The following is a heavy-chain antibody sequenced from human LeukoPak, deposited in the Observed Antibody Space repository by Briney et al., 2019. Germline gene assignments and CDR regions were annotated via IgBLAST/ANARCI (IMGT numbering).Heavy chain of an antibody. Sequence: PSETLSLTCTVPGGSISSGSYYWSWIRQPAGKGLEWIGRIYTSGSTNYNPSLKSRVTMSVDTSKDQFSLKLSSVTAADTAVYYCARGNQYSSGWYEPNPDDAFDIWGQGTMVTVSP. CDR3: ARGNQYSSGWYEPNPDDAFDI. CDR1: GGSISSGSYY. V-gene: IGHV4-61*02. D-gene: IGHD6-19*01. CDR2: IYTSGST. J-gene: IGHJ3*02.